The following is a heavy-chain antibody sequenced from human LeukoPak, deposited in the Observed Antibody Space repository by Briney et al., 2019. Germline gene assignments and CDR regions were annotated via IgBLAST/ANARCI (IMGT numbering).Heavy chain of an antibody. CDR2: MNPNSGKT. D-gene: IGHD3-10*01. J-gene: IGHJ5*02. CDR3: ARIDYSGSGSYYGNWFDP. V-gene: IGHV1-8*01. CDR1: GYTFTSYD. Sequence: ASVKVSCKASGYTFTSYDINWVRQATGQGLELIDWMNPNSGKTGYAQKFQGRVTMTRSTSLSTAYMELGSLRSENTAVYYCARIDYSGSGSYYGNWFDPWGQGTLVTVSS.